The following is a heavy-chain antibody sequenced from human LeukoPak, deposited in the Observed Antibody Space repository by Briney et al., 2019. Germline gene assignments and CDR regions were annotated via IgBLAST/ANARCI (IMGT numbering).Heavy chain of an antibody. Sequence: SETLSLTCTVSGGSISSSSYHWGWIRQPPGKGLEWIGSIYYSGSTCYNPSLKSRVTISVDTSKNQFSLKLSSVTAADTAVYYCARIRYDSSGYWWGIDYWGQGTLVTVSS. V-gene: IGHV4-39*01. CDR3: ARIRYDSSGYWWGIDY. J-gene: IGHJ4*02. CDR1: GGSISSSSYH. D-gene: IGHD3-22*01. CDR2: IYYSGST.